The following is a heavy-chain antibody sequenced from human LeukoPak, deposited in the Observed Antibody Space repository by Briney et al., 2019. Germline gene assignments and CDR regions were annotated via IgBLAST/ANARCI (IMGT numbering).Heavy chain of an antibody. Sequence: PGGSLRLSCAASGFPFSGYSMNWVRQAPGKGLEWVSYISGSSSIIYYADSVKGRFTISRDNAKNSLYLQMNSLRAEDTAVYYCARARPYGSGRNWLDPWGQGALVTVSS. D-gene: IGHD3-10*01. CDR2: ISGSSSII. J-gene: IGHJ5*02. CDR3: ARARPYGSGRNWLDP. CDR1: GFPFSGYS. V-gene: IGHV3-48*04.